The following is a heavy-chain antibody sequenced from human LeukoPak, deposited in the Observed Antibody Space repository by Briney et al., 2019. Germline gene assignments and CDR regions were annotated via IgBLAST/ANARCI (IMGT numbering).Heavy chain of an antibody. CDR3: ASLWDY. D-gene: IGHD2/OR15-2a*01. CDR2: ISSSSSTI. V-gene: IGHV3-48*01. J-gene: IGHJ4*02. CDR1: GFTFSSYS. Sequence: GGSLTLSCAASGFTFSSYSMNWVRQAPGKGLEWDSYISSSSSTIYYADSVKGRFTISRDNAKNSLYLQMNSLRAEDTAVYYCASLWDYWGQGTLVTVSS.